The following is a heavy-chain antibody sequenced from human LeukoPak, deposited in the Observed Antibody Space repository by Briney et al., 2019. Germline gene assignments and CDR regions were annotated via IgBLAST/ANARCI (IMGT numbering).Heavy chain of an antibody. CDR1: GFTFSSYE. J-gene: IGHJ6*03. Sequence: GGSLRLSCAASGFTFSSYEMNWVRQAPGKGLEWVANIKQDGSEKYYVDSVKGRFTISRDNAKNSLYLQMNSLRAEDTAMYYCARVSSKTMVRALITKKNYYYYYMDVWGKGTTVTISS. CDR3: ARVSSKTMVRALITKKNYYYYYMDV. V-gene: IGHV3-7*01. D-gene: IGHD3-10*01. CDR2: IKQDGSEK.